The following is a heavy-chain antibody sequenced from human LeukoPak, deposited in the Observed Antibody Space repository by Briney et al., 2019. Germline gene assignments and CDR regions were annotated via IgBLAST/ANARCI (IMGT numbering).Heavy chain of an antibody. CDR2: ISVSGSTI. CDR1: GFTLSSYE. Sequence: GGSLRLSCAASGFTLSSYEMNWVRQAPGKGLEWVSYISVSGSTIYYADSVRGRFTVSRDNAKNSLYLQMNSLRAEDTALYYCARERVSCNGDCLDYWGQGTLVTVSS. D-gene: IGHD2-21*02. V-gene: IGHV3-48*03. J-gene: IGHJ4*02. CDR3: ARERVSCNGDCLDY.